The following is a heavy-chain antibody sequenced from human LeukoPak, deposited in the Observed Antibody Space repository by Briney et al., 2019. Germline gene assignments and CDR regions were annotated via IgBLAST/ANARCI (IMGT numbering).Heavy chain of an antibody. CDR3: ARAVTYFYGSVTYDWFDP. J-gene: IGHJ5*02. V-gene: IGHV3-74*01. CDR2: IKSDGST. D-gene: IGHD3-10*01. CDR1: GFTFSSYW. Sequence: GGSLRLSCAASGFTFSSYWMHWVRQTPGKGLVWVSRIKSDGSTIYPDSVKGRFTISRDNAKNTLYLQMNSLRAEDTAIYYCARAVTYFYGSVTYDWFDPWGQGTLVTVSS.